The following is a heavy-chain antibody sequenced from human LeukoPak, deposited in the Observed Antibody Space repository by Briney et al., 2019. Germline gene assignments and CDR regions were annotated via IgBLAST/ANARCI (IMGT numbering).Heavy chain of an antibody. D-gene: IGHD2-2*01. J-gene: IGHJ4*02. CDR3: ARKYCSSTSCLFDY. Sequence: GGSLSLSCAASGFTFSSYEMNWVRQAPGKGLEWVSYISTSGSPIYYADSVKGRFTISRDNAKNSLYLQMNSLTAEDTAVYYCARKYCSSTSCLFDYWGQGTLVTVSS. V-gene: IGHV3-48*03. CDR2: ISTSGSPI. CDR1: GFTFSSYE.